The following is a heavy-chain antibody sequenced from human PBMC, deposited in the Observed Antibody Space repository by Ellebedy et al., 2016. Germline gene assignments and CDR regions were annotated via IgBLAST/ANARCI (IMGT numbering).Heavy chain of an antibody. Sequence: GGSLRLSCAASGFTVSSNYMSWVRQAPGKGLEWVSSISSSSDYIYYADSVKGRFTISRDNAKNSLHLQVSSLKAEDTAVYYCARSYCDGDCHRYFDYWGQGTLVTVSS. CDR2: ISSSSDYI. CDR3: ARSYCDGDCHRYFDY. D-gene: IGHD2-21*02. CDR1: GFTVSSNY. V-gene: IGHV3-21*01. J-gene: IGHJ4*02.